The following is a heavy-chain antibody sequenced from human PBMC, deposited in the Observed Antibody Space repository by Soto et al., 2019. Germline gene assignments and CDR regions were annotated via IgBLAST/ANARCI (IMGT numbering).Heavy chain of an antibody. CDR2: ISGSGGST. Sequence: GGSLRLSCAASGFTFSSYAMSWVRQAPGKGLEWVSAISGSGGSTYYADSVKGRFTISRDNSKNTLYLQMNSLRAEDTAVYYCAKGRGYYDSSGYYTPIDYWGQGTLVTVSS. CDR3: AKGRGYYDSSGYYTPIDY. D-gene: IGHD3-22*01. J-gene: IGHJ4*02. CDR1: GFTFSSYA. V-gene: IGHV3-23*01.